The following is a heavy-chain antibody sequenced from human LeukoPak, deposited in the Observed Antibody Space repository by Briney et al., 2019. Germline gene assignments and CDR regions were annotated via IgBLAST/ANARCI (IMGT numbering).Heavy chain of an antibody. D-gene: IGHD3-22*01. CDR2: ISAYNGNT. J-gene: IGHJ4*02. CDR3: AREERSGYYGTYSSI. Sequence: ASVKVSCKASGYTFTGYYMHWVRQAPGQGLEWMGWISAYNGNTNYAQKLQGRVTMTTDTSTSTAYMELRSLRSDDTAVYYCAREERSGYYGTYSSIWGQGTLVTVSS. CDR1: GYTFTGYY. V-gene: IGHV1-18*04.